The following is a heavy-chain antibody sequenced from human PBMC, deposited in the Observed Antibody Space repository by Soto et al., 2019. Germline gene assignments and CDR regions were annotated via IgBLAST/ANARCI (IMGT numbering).Heavy chain of an antibody. Sequence: GGSLRLSCTASGFTFSNYAMSWVRQAPGKGLEWVSAIGGSGDSTYYADSMKGRFTISRDNSKNTLYLQMNSLRAEDTAVYHCAKDRYYDSSGYFDAFDIWGQGTMVTVSS. D-gene: IGHD3-22*01. J-gene: IGHJ3*02. CDR3: AKDRYYDSSGYFDAFDI. CDR1: GFTFSNYA. V-gene: IGHV3-23*01. CDR2: IGGSGDST.